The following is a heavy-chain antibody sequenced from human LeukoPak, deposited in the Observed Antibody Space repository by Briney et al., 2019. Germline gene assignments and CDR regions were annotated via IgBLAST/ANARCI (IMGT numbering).Heavy chain of an antibody. CDR2: IYHSGST. CDR3: ARADPSGYDYFDY. Sequence: SETLSLTCAVSGGSISSGGYSWSWIRPPPGKGLEWIGYIYHSGSTYYNPSLKSRVTISVDRSKNQFSLKLSSVTAADTAVYYCARADPSGYDYFDYWGQGTLVTVSS. D-gene: IGHD5-12*01. J-gene: IGHJ4*02. CDR1: GGSISSGGYS. V-gene: IGHV4-30-2*01.